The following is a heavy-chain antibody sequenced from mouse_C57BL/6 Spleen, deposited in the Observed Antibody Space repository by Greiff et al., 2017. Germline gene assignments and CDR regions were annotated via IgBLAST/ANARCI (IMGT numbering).Heavy chain of an antibody. CDR1: GYTFTDYN. CDR2: INPNNGGT. J-gene: IGHJ1*03. D-gene: IGHD1-1*02. V-gene: IGHV1-18*01. CDR3: ARRGSPYWYFDV. Sequence: GPELVKPGASVKIPCKASGYTFTDYNMDWVKQSHGKSLEWIGDINPNNGGTIYNQKFKGKATLTVDKSSSTAYMELRSLTSEDTAVYYCARRGSPYWYFDVWGTGTTVTVSS.